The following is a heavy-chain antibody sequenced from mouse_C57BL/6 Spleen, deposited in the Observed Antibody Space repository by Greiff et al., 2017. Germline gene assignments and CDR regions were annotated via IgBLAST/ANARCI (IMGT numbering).Heavy chain of an antibody. V-gene: IGHV1-69*01. CDR3: ARSSTGAYYFDY. CDR2: IDPSDSYT. Sequence: QVQLQQPGAELVMPGASVKLSCKASGYTFTSYWMHWVKQRPGQGLEWIGEIDPSDSYTNYNQKFKGKSTLTVAKSSSTAYMQLSSLTSEDSAVYYCARSSTGAYYFDYWGQGTTLTVSS. J-gene: IGHJ2*01. CDR1: GYTFTSYW. D-gene: IGHD4-1*01.